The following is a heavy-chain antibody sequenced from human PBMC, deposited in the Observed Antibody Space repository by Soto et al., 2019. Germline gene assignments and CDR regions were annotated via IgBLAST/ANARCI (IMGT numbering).Heavy chain of an antibody. CDR2: ISESSSNT. V-gene: IGHV3-23*01. CDR1: GLTFSRHA. Sequence: EVQLLESGGGLVQPGGSLRLSCAASGLTFSRHAMAWVRQAPGKGLEWLSSISESSSNTYYADSVKGRFTISKDNSKNRLYLQMNSLRDEDTAVYYCAKKPNGFDSWGQGTLVTVSS. J-gene: IGHJ5*01. CDR3: AKKPNGFDS.